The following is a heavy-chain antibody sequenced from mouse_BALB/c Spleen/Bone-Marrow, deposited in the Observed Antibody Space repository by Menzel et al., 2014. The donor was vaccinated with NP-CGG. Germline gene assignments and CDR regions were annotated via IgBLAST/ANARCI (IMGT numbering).Heavy chain of an antibody. D-gene: IGHD2-4*01. CDR2: IWGGGST. J-gene: IGHJ3*01. CDR3: ARKDYDEAWFAY. Sequence: VKLMESGPGLVAPSQSLSITCTVSGFSLSRYSVHWVRQPPGKGLEWLGMIWGGGSTDYNSALKSRLSISKDNSKSQVFLKMNSLQSYDIAMYYCARKDYDEAWFAYWGQGTLVTVSA. CDR1: GFSLSRYS. V-gene: IGHV2-6-4*01.